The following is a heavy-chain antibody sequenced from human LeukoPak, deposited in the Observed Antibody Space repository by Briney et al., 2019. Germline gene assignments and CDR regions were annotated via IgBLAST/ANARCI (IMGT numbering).Heavy chain of an antibody. CDR2: IYHSGST. Sequence: PSETLSLTCTVSGGSISSGGYYWSWIRQPPGKGLEWIGYIYHSGSTYYNPSLKSRVTISVDRSKNQFSLKLSSVTAADTAVYYCAREGGGNYYDSSGYPDYWGQGTLVTVSS. V-gene: IGHV4-30-2*01. CDR1: GGSISSGGYY. D-gene: IGHD3-22*01. J-gene: IGHJ4*02. CDR3: AREGGGNYYDSSGYPDY.